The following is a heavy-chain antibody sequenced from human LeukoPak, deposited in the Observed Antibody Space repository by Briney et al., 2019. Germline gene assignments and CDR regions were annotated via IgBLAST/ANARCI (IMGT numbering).Heavy chain of an antibody. V-gene: IGHV3-23*01. D-gene: IGHD3-9*01. CDR2: ISGSGGST. Sequence: GGSLRLSCAASGFTFSSYAMSWVRQAPGKGLEWVSAISGSGGSTYYADSVKGRFTNSRDNSKNTLYLQMNSLRAEDTAVYYCAKMTYYDILTGYGRTIWGQGTLVTVSS. CDR3: AKMTYYDILTGYGRTI. J-gene: IGHJ4*02. CDR1: GFTFSSYA.